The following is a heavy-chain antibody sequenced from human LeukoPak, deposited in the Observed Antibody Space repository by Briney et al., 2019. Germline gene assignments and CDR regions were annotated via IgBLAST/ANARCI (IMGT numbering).Heavy chain of an antibody. CDR3: ARESEWGYSLPPFDY. CDR1: GYTFTGYY. Sequence: ASVKVSCKASGYTFTGYYMHWVRQAPGQGLEWMGWINPNSGGTNYAQKFQGRVTMTRDTSISTAYMELSRLRSDDTAVYYCARESEWGYSLPPFDYWGQGTLVTVSS. V-gene: IGHV1-2*02. D-gene: IGHD5-18*01. J-gene: IGHJ4*02. CDR2: INPNSGGT.